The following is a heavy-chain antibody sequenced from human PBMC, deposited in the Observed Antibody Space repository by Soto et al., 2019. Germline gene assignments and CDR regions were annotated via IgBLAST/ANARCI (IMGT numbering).Heavy chain of an antibody. V-gene: IGHV3-21*01. J-gene: IGHJ4*02. Sequence: EVQLVESGGGLVKPGGSLRLSCAASGFTFSDYTMSWVRLTPGKGLELVSSISSTSRYIYYTDSVKGRFTSSRDNAKNALYLQMDSLTTEDTAVFYCARVLSGFGELWDWGQGTLVTVSS. CDR1: GFTFSDYT. D-gene: IGHD3-10*01. CDR2: ISSTSRYI. CDR3: ARVLSGFGELWD.